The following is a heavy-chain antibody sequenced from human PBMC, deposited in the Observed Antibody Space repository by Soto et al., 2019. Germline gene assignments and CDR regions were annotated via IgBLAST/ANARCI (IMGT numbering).Heavy chain of an antibody. Sequence: PSETLSLTCTVSGGSISSGGYYWSWIRQHPGKGLEWIGYIYYSGSTYYNPSLKSRVTTSVDTSKNQFSLKLSSVTAADTAVYYCARVYSSGWYPITYGMDVWGQGTTVTVSS. CDR2: IYYSGST. CDR3: ARVYSSGWYPITYGMDV. V-gene: IGHV4-31*03. J-gene: IGHJ6*02. CDR1: GGSISSGGYY. D-gene: IGHD6-19*01.